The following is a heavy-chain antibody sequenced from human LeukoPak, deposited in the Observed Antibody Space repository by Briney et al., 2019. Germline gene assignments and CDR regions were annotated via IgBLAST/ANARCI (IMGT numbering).Heavy chain of an antibody. V-gene: IGHV3-7*01. CDR3: ARVGTWELQRVFDF. CDR1: GYAFSDYW. D-gene: IGHD1-26*01. J-gene: IGHJ4*02. CDR2: INREGNEK. Sequence: GGSLRLSCATFGYAFSDYWMTWVPQVPGKGLEWVANINREGNEKYYVESVKGRFTISRDNAKNTVDLQMDSLRVEDTAVYYCARVGTWELQRVFDFWGQGPLVSVSS.